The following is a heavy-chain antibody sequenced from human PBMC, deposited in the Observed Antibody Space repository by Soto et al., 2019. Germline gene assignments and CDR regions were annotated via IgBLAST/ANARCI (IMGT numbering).Heavy chain of an antibody. D-gene: IGHD3-10*01. CDR1: GFSLSTRGVG. CDR2: IYWDDDR. J-gene: IGHJ4*02. V-gene: IGHV2-5*02. Sequence: QITLKESGPTLVKPTQTLTLTCSFSGFSLSTRGVGVGWIRQPPGKSLEWLALIYWDDDRRYSPSLKSRLTITKDTPKNQEVLTMTNMDPVETATYYYARSLWFGELLWGQGTQVTVSS. CDR3: ARSLWFGELL.